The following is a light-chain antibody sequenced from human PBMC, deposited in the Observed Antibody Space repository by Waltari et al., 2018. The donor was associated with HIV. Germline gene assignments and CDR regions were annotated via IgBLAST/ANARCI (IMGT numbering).Light chain of an antibody. CDR3: QTWGTGLRV. CDR2: LNGDGSH. J-gene: IGLJ3*02. V-gene: IGLV4-69*01. CDR1: SGHSSYA. Sequence: QLVLTQSPSASASLGASVKLTCTLSSGHSSYAIAWHQQQPDKGPRYLMKLNGDGSHSKGDGIPDRCSGSSSAADRYLTISSLQSEDESDYYWQTWGTGLRVFGGGTKLTVL.